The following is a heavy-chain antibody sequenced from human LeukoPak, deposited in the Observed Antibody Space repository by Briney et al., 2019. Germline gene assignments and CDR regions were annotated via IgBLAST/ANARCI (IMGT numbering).Heavy chain of an antibody. Sequence: AGGSLRLSCAASGFTFSSYSMNWVRQAPGKGLEWVSSISSSSSYIYYADSVKGRFTISRDNAKNSLYLQMNSLRAEDTAVYYCARDRRAFEGYGMDVWGQGTTVTASS. CDR2: ISSSSSYI. J-gene: IGHJ6*02. CDR1: GFTFSSYS. V-gene: IGHV3-21*01. D-gene: IGHD2/OR15-2a*01. CDR3: ARDRRAFEGYGMDV.